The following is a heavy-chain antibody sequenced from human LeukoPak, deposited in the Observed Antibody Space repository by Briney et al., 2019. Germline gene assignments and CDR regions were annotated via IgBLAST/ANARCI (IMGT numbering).Heavy chain of an antibody. CDR2: ISGSGGST. J-gene: IGHJ3*02. V-gene: IGHV3-23*01. D-gene: IGHD1-26*01. CDR1: GFTFSSYA. CDR3: AKLPGYSGRYRYAFDI. Sequence: PGGSLRLSCAASGFTFSSYAMSWVRQAPGKGLEWVSAISGSGGSTYYADSVKGRFTISRDNSKNTLYLQMNSLRAEDTAVYYCAKLPGYSGRYRYAFDIWGQGTMVTVSS.